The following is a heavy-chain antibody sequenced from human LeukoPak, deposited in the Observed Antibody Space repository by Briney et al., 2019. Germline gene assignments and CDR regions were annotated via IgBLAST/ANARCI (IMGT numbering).Heavy chain of an antibody. J-gene: IGHJ5*02. CDR2: IKQDGSEK. CDR3: ARDCVEQQYYWFDP. D-gene: IGHD6-13*01. V-gene: IGHV3-7*01. CDR1: GFTFSSYW. Sequence: GGSLRLSCAASGFTFSSYWMSWVRQAPGKGLEWMANIKQDGSEKYYVDSVKGRFTISRDNAKNSLYLQMNSLRAEDTAVYYCARDCVEQQYYWFDPWGQGTLVTVSS.